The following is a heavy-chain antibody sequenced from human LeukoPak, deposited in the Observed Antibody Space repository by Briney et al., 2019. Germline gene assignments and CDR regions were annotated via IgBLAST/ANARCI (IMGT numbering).Heavy chain of an antibody. V-gene: IGHV3-23*01. CDR1: GFTFSSYA. Sequence: PGGSLRLSCAASGFTFSSYAMSWVRQAPGKGLEWVSAISGSGGSTYYADSVKGRFTISRDNSKNTLYLQMNSLRAEDTAVYYCAKDNVDGDDGRNFDYWGQGTLVTVSS. CDR3: AKDNVDGDDGRNFDY. D-gene: IGHD4-17*01. J-gene: IGHJ4*02. CDR2: ISGSGGST.